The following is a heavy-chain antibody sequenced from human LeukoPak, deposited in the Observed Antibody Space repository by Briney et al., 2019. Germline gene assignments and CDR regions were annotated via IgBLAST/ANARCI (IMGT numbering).Heavy chain of an antibody. CDR3: AGYNPIQRAGYYYYGMDV. CDR1: GGTFISYA. V-gene: IGHV1-69*06. Sequence: ASVKVSCKASGGTFISYAISWVRQAPGQGLEWMGGIIPIFGTANYAQKFQGRVTMTEDTSTDTAYMELSSLRSEDTAVYYCAGYNPIQRAGYYYYGMDVWGQGTTVTVSS. D-gene: IGHD1-14*01. J-gene: IGHJ6*02. CDR2: IIPIFGTA.